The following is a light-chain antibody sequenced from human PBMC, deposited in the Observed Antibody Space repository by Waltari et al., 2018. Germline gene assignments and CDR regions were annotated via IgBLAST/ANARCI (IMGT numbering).Light chain of an antibody. Sequence: QSVLTQPPSASGTPGQRVTISCSGSSPNLGSNTLNWYQQLPGTAPKLLIYSNNQRPSGVPDRFSGSKSGTSASLAISGLQSEDEADYYCAAWDDSLNGHYVFGTGTKVTVL. CDR2: SNN. CDR1: SPNLGSNT. V-gene: IGLV1-44*01. J-gene: IGLJ1*01. CDR3: AAWDDSLNGHYV.